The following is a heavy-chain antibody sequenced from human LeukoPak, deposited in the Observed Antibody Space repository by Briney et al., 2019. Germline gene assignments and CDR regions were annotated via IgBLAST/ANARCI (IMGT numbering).Heavy chain of an antibody. V-gene: IGHV4-59*01. CDR2: IYYSGST. CDR3: ARDNRIGEFDY. Sequence: SETLSLTCTVSGGSISSYYWSWIRQPPGKGLEWIGYIYYSGSTNYNPSLRSRVTISVDTSKNQFSLKLSSVTAADTAVYYCARDNRIGEFDYWGQGTLVTVSS. CDR1: GGSISSYY. D-gene: IGHD2-15*01. J-gene: IGHJ4*02.